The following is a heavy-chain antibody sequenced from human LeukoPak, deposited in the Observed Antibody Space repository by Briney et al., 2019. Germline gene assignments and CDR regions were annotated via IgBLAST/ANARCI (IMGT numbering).Heavy chain of an antibody. CDR2: IIPIFGTA. V-gene: IGHV1-69*13. Sequence: GASVKVSCKASGGTFSSYAISWVRQAPGQGLEWMGGIIPIFGTANYAQKFQGRVTITADESTSTAYMELSSLRSEDTAVYYCARDGWYGDYTDAFDIWGQGTMVTVSS. CDR3: ARDGWYGDYTDAFDI. CDR1: GGTFSSYA. D-gene: IGHD4-17*01. J-gene: IGHJ3*02.